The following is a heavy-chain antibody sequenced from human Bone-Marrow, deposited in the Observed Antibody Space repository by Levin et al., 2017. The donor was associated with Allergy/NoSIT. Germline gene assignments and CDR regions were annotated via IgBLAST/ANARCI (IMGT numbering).Heavy chain of an antibody. Sequence: ASVKVSCKASGGTFSSYAISWVRQAPGQGLEWMGRIIPILGIANYAQKFQGRVTITADKSTSSAYMELSSLRSEDTAVYYCARDRRLFGDTAMVNYFDYWGQGTLVTVSS. V-gene: IGHV1-69*04. CDR3: ARDRRLFGDTAMVNYFDY. CDR1: GGTFSSYA. D-gene: IGHD5-18*01. J-gene: IGHJ4*02. CDR2: IIPILGIA.